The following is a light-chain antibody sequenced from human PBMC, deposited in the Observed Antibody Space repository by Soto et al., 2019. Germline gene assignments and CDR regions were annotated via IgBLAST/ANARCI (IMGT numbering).Light chain of an antibody. CDR3: QQYQNWPPLT. CDR1: QSVSYN. J-gene: IGKJ4*01. CDR2: GAF. Sequence: EIVMTQSPATLSVSPGETATLSCRASQSVSYNLAWYQQRPGQGPRLLIYGAFTRATGIPARFSGSGSGTDFTLTTSSLQSEDFAGYCCQQYQNWPPLTFGGGTKVEIK. V-gene: IGKV3-15*01.